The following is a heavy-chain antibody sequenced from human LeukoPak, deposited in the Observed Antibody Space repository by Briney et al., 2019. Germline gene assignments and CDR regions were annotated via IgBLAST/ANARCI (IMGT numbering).Heavy chain of an antibody. CDR3: ASLYSSSWRIDY. V-gene: IGHV4-39*07. Sequence: SETLSLTCTVSGGSISSSSYYWGWIRQPPGKGLEWIGSIYYSGSTYYNPSLKSRVTISVDTSKNQFSLKLSSVTAADTAVYYCASLYSSSWRIDYWGQGTLVTVSS. J-gene: IGHJ4*02. D-gene: IGHD6-13*01. CDR1: GGSISSSSYY. CDR2: IYYSGST.